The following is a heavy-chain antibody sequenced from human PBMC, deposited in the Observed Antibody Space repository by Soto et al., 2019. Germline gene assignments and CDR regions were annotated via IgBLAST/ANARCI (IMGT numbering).Heavy chain of an antibody. V-gene: IGHV4-34*01. CDR1: GGSFSGYY. D-gene: IGHD2-8*01. J-gene: IGHJ4*02. CDR2: INHSGST. Sequence: SETLSLTCAVYGGSFSGYYWSWIRQPPGKGLEWIGEINHSGSTNYNPSLKSRVTISVDTSKNQFSLKLSSVTAADTAVYYCARGYCTNGVCYDFDYWGQGTLVTVSS. CDR3: ARGYCTNGVCYDFDY.